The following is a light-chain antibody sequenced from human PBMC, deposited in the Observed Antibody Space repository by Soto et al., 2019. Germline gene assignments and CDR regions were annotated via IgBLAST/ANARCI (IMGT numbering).Light chain of an antibody. CDR2: KAS. J-gene: IGKJ1*01. CDR1: QSITGW. CDR3: QQYNPYSPWT. Sequence: DLQMPPSPSTLSASVVDRVTITCRASQSITGWLAWFQQKPGKAPKLLISKASSLQSGVPPRFSGSGSGTEFTLTISSLQPDDFATYYCQQYNPYSPWTFGQGTKVDIK. V-gene: IGKV1-5*03.